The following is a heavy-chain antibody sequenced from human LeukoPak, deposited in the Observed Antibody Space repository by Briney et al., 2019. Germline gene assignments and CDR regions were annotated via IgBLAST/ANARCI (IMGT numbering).Heavy chain of an antibody. CDR1: GFTFSSYW. J-gene: IGHJ6*02. CDR3: ARVEEQLWLPYYYYGMNV. CDR2: INSDGSST. D-gene: IGHD5-18*01. V-gene: IGHV3-74*01. Sequence: PGGSLRLSCAASGFTFSSYWMHWVRQAPGKGLVWVSRINSDGSSTSYADSVKGRFTISRDNAKNTLYLQMNSLRAEDTAAYYCARVEEQLWLPYYYYGMNVWGQGTTVTVSS.